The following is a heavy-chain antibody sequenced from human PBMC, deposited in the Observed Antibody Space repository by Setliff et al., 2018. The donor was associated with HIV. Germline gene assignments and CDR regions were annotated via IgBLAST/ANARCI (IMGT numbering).Heavy chain of an antibody. CDR2: ISNRGTT. J-gene: IGHJ4*02. Sequence: PSETLSLTCSVSGASVSSRSFFWGWVRQSPGKGPEWIGSISNRGTTYDNPSLKSRVIVSIDTSKDQFSLNLFHVTPADTAVYYCARLRSELGVFDYWVQGTLVTVSS. V-gene: IGHV4-39*07. CDR3: ARLRSELGVFDY. D-gene: IGHD1-26*01. CDR1: GASVSSRSFF.